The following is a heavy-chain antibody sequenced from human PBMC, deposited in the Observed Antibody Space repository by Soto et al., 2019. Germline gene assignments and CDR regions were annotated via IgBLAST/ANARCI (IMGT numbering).Heavy chain of an antibody. CDR3: ASRGVRAAAINWFDP. CDR2: MYHGGTT. Sequence: SETLSLTCSVSGGSISSGSYYWGWIRQTPGRGLEWIASMYHGGTTYSNPSLKSRVTISVDTSKNQFSLRLNSVTAADAAVYYCASRGVRAAAINWFDPWGQGTLVTVSS. D-gene: IGHD6-13*01. V-gene: IGHV4-39*01. J-gene: IGHJ5*02. CDR1: GGSISSGSYY.